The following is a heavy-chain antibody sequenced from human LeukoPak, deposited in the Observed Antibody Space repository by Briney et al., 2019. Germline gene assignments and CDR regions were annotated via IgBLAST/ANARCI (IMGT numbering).Heavy chain of an antibody. CDR1: GGSISSGDYY. CDR3: ARDRRRRIYDYGGNDY. CDR2: IYYSGST. Sequence: SETLSLTCTVSGGSISSGDYYWSWIRQPPGKGLEWIGYIYYSGSTYYNPSLKSRVTISVDTSKNQFSLKLSSVTAADTAVYYCARDRRRRIYDYGGNDYWGQGTLVTVSS. D-gene: IGHD4-23*01. V-gene: IGHV4-30-4*01. J-gene: IGHJ4*02.